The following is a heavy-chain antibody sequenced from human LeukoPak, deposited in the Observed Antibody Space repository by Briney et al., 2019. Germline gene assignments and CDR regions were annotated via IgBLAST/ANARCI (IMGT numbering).Heavy chain of an antibody. CDR2: IYYSGST. CDR1: GGSISSYY. D-gene: IGHD5-18*01. CDR3: AREYSYDQREAFDI. J-gene: IGHJ3*02. Sequence: PSETLSLTCTVSGGSISSYYWSWIRQPPGKGPEWIGYIYYSGSTNYNPSLKSRVTISVDTSKNQFSLKLSSVTAADTAVYYCAREYSYDQREAFDIWGQGTMVTVSS. V-gene: IGHV4-59*01.